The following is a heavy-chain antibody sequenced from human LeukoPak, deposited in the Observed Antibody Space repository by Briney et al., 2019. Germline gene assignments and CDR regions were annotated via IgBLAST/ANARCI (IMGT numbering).Heavy chain of an antibody. CDR1: GGIFSSYA. J-gene: IGHJ4*02. D-gene: IGHD2-2*02. CDR3: ATCARNFYCYRFDY. CDR2: IIPIFGTA. V-gene: IGHV1-69*13. Sequence: VKVSCKASGGIFSSYAISWVRQAPGQGLEWMGGIIPIFGTANYAQKFQGRVTITADESTSTAYMELSSLRSEDTAVYYCATCARNFYCYRFDYWGQGTLVTVSS.